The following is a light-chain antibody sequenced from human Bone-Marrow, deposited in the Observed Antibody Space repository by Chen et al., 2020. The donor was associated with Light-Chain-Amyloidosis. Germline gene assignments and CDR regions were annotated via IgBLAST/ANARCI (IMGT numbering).Light chain of an antibody. V-gene: IGLV3-21*04. CDR2: YDY. J-gene: IGLJ3*02. CDR1: NIGSKR. CDR3: QVWDTSSDHWV. Sequence: SYVLTQPPSVSVAPGQTASITCGGNNIGSKRVHWYQQKPDQAPVLVIYYDYDRPSGIPERCSGSKSGNTATLTISSVEAGDEADYYCQVWDTSSDHWVFGGGTKLTVL.